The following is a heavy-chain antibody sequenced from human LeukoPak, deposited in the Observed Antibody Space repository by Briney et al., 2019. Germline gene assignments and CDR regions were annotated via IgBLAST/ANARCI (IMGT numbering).Heavy chain of an antibody. CDR2: ISSNGGST. D-gene: IGHD3-22*01. J-gene: IGHJ4*02. CDR1: VFTFSSYA. V-gene: IGHV3-64*01. Sequence: PGGSLRLSCAASVFTFSSYAMHWVRQAPGKGLEYVSAISSNGGSTYYANSVKGRFTISRDNSKNTLYLQMGSLRAEDMAVYYCARDFYYDSSGYYDYWGQGTLVTVSS. CDR3: ARDFYYDSSGYYDY.